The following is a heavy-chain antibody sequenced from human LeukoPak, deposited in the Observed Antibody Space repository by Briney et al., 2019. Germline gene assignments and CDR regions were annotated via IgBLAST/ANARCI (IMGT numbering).Heavy chain of an antibody. CDR3: ARVYSSSWYFGYLYIDV. V-gene: IGHV3-30*02. J-gene: IGHJ6*03. CDR1: GFTFSNYG. CDR2: IRYDGSNK. D-gene: IGHD6-13*01. Sequence: GGSLRLSCAASGFTFSNYGMHWVRQAPGKGLEWVALIRYDGSNKYYADSVKGRFTISRNNSKNTLYLQMNNLRAEDTAVYYCARVYSSSWYFGYLYIDVWGNGTTVTVSS.